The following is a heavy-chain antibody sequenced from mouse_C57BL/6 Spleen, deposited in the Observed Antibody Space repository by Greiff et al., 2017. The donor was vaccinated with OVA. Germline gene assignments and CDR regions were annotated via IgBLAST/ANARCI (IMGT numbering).Heavy chain of an antibody. D-gene: IGHD1-2*01. J-gene: IGHJ2*01. CDR3: TVYNHYDG. CDR1: GFNINDDY. Sequence: VQLKESGAELVRPGASVKLSCTASGFNINDDYMHWVKQRPEQGLEWIGWIDPENGDTEYASKFQGKATITADTSSNTAYLQLSSLTSEDTAVYYCTVYNHYDGWGQGTTLTVSS. CDR2: IDPENGDT. V-gene: IGHV14-4*01.